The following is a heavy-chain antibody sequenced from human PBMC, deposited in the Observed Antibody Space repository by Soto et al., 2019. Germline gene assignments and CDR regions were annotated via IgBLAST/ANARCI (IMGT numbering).Heavy chain of an antibody. CDR3: AREFPAYGSGGSVYYGLDV. CDR2: IYYTGLT. D-gene: IGHD3-10*01. Sequence: KTSETLSLTCTVPGGSISSYYWTWIRWPPGKGLEWIGYIYYTGLTSYNPSPTSRLTISLATSQNHFSLKLGCVTAAAAAVYYCAREFPAYGSGGSVYYGLDVWGQGTTVTVSS. V-gene: IGHV4-59*01. J-gene: IGHJ6*02. CDR1: GGSISSYY.